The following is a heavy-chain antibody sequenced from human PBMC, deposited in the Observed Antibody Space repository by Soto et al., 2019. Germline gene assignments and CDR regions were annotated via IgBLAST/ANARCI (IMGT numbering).Heavy chain of an antibody. CDR2: IYYSGSN. J-gene: IGHJ2*01. CDR1: GGSISSGGYY. Sequence: QVQLQESGPGLVKPSQTLSLTCTVSGGSISSGGYYWSWIRQHPGKGLEWIGYIYYSGSNYYNPSLNRRVTISVDPTKNQLSLKLSSVTAADTAVYYCAREWAYWSGGSCSRSYWDFERWDRGTLVTVSS. CDR3: AREWAYWSGGSCSRSYWDFER. V-gene: IGHV4-31*03. D-gene: IGHD2-15*01.